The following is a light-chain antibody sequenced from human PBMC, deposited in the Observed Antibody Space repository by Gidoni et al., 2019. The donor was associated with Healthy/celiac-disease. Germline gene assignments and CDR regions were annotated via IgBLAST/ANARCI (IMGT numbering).Light chain of an antibody. CDR1: QSVISCY. J-gene: IGKJ1*01. CDR3: KQYGSASWT. Sequence: IVLTPSPGTLSLSPGERATLSCRASQSVISCYLAWYQQKPGQAPRLLIYGAASRATGIPDRFSGRGSGTDVTLTISRQEGEDGAVYYCKQYGSASWTFGQGTKVEIK. CDR2: GAA. V-gene: IGKV3-20*01.